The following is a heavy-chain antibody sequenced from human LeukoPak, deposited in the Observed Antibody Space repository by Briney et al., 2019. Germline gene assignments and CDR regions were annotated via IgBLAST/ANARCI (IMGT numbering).Heavy chain of an antibody. D-gene: IGHD4-17*01. V-gene: IGHV5-51*01. J-gene: IGHJ5*02. CDR2: IYPGDSDT. CDR1: GYSFTSYW. Sequence: GESLKISCQGSGYSFTSYWIGWVRQMPGKGLEWMGIIYPGDSDTRYSPSFQGQVTISDDKSISTAYLQWSSLKASDTDMYYCARYGDYGGGGTNWFDPWGQGTLVTVSS. CDR3: ARYGDYGGGGTNWFDP.